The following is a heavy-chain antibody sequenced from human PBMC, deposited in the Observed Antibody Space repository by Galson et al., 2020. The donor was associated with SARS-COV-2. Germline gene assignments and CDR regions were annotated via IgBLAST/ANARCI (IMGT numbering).Heavy chain of an antibody. D-gene: IGHD4-17*01. CDR1: DVSMTSYY. CDR2: ISYSGST. J-gene: IGHJ6*02. CDR3: ARDPAPLYGDNYYYGMDV. Sequence: ETSETLSLTCSVSDVSMTSYYWSWIRQPPRKGLEWIGYISYSGSTNYNPSLRSRVTILVDLSKNQFSLKLSSVTAADTAVYYCARDPAPLYGDNYYYGMDVWGRGTTVTVSS. V-gene: IGHV4-59*01.